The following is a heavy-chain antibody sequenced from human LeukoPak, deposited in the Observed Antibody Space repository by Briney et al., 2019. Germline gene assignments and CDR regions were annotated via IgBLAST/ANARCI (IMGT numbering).Heavy chain of an antibody. CDR2: INHSGST. J-gene: IGHJ4*02. CDR1: GGSFSGYY. CDR3: ARGGQKITIFGVVIISGNHIPLDY. D-gene: IGHD3-3*01. V-gene: IGHV4-34*01. Sequence: SETLSLTCAVYGGSFSGYYWSWIRQPPGKGLEWIGEINHSGSTNYNPSLKSRVTISVDTSKNQFSLKLSSVTAADTAVYYCARGGQKITIFGVVIISGNHIPLDYWGQGTLVTVSS.